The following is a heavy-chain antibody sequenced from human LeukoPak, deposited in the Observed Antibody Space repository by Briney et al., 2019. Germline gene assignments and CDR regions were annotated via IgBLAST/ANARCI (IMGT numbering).Heavy chain of an antibody. J-gene: IGHJ4*02. V-gene: IGHV4-59*01. CDR2: IYSSGST. D-gene: IGHD3-22*01. CDR1: GGSISNYY. Sequence: SETLSLTCTVSGGSISNYYWSWIRLPPGKGLEWIGYIYSSGSTNYNPSLKSRVTISVDTSKNQFSLNLSSVTAADAAVYYCARALSGYRFSGFDYWGQGTLVTVSS. CDR3: ARALSGYRFSGFDY.